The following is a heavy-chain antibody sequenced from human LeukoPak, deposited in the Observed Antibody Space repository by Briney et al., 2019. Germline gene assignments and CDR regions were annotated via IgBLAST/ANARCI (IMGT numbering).Heavy chain of an antibody. CDR3: ARRYGGYGDY. CDR2: ISNSDTTI. V-gene: IGHV3-48*03. J-gene: IGHJ4*02. Sequence: GGSLRLSCAASGFTFSSYEMNWVRQAPGKGVQWVSYISNSDTTIFYADSVKGRFTISRDNAKNSLYLQMNSLRAEDAAVYYCARRYGGYGDYWGQGTLVTVSS. D-gene: IGHD4-17*01. CDR1: GFTFSSYE.